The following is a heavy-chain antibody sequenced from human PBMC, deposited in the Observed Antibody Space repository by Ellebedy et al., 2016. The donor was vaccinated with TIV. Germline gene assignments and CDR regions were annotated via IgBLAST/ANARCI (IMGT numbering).Heavy chain of an antibody. CDR3: ATLTGEYYDSSGYFYR. CDR1: GDSMSRSSYY. CDR2: IYHRGST. V-gene: IGHV4-39*07. Sequence: PETLSLTCTVSGDSMSRSSYYWAWVRQSPGRGLEWIGEIYHRGSTTYNPSLTSRITISVDKSKNQFSLKLTSVTAADTAVYYCATLTGEYYDSSGYFYRWGQGTLVTVSS. D-gene: IGHD3-22*01. J-gene: IGHJ4*02.